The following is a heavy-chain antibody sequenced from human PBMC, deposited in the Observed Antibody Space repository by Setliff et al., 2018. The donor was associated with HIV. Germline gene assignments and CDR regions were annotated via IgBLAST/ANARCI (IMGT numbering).Heavy chain of an antibody. V-gene: IGHV4-4*07. D-gene: IGHD3-22*01. J-gene: IGHJ6*03. CDR1: GGSISSYY. Sequence: PSETLSLTCTVSGGSISSYYWSWIRQPAGKGLEWIGRIYPSGSTSYNPSLKSRVTMSVDTSKNQISLKQSSVTAADTAVFYCAREFYHYDSSDYYSDYYYYYMDVWGKGTTFTVSS. CDR2: IYPSGST. CDR3: AREFYHYDSSDYYSDYYYYYMDV.